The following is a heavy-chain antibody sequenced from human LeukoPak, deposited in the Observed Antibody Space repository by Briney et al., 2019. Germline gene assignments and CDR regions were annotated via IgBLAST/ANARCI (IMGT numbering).Heavy chain of an antibody. Sequence: GGSLRLSCAASGFTFSSYGMHWVRQAPGKGLEWVAFIRYDGSNKYYADSVKGRFTISRDNSKNTLYLQMNSLRAEDTAVYYCAKLPTYYDILTGQDAFDIWGQGTMVTVSS. CDR3: AKLPTYYDILTGQDAFDI. V-gene: IGHV3-30*02. J-gene: IGHJ3*02. CDR1: GFTFSSYG. D-gene: IGHD3-9*01. CDR2: IRYDGSNK.